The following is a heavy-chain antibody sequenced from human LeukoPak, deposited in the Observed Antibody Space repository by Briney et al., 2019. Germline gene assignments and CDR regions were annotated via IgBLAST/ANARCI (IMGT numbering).Heavy chain of an antibody. J-gene: IGHJ6*03. V-gene: IGHV4-34*01. CDR3: ARMTYSSNSGYYYMDV. CDR2: INHSGST. D-gene: IGHD6-13*01. CDR1: GGSFSGYY. Sequence: PSETLSLTCAVYGGSFSGYYWSWIRQPPGKGLEWIGEINHSGSTNYNPSLKSRVTISVDTSKNQFSLKLSSVTAADTAVYYCARMTYSSNSGYYYMDVWGKGTTVTVSS.